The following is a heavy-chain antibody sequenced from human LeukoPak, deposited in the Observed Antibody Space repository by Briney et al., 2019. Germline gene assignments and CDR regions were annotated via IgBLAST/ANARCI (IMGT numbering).Heavy chain of an antibody. Sequence: GASVKVSCKASGGTFSSYAISWVRQAPGQGLEWMGGIIPIFGTANYAQKFQGRVTITADEFTSTAYMELSSLRSEDTAVYYCASNPRYYYYYGMDVWGQGTTVTVSS. D-gene: IGHD1-14*01. CDR3: ASNPRYYYYYGMDV. CDR1: GGTFSSYA. CDR2: IIPIFGTA. V-gene: IGHV1-69*13. J-gene: IGHJ6*02.